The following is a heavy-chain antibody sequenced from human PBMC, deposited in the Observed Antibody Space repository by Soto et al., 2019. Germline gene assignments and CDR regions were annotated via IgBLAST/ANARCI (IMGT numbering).Heavy chain of an antibody. J-gene: IGHJ6*03. V-gene: IGHV4-34*01. D-gene: IGHD2-15*01. CDR2: INHSGST. Sequence: QVQLQQWGAGLLKPSETLSLTCAVYGGSFSGYYWSWIRQPPGKGLEWSGEINHSGSTNYNPSLKSRVTISVDTSKNQLTLKLSSVTAADTAVYYCASGYCSGGSCYSYMDVWGKGTTVTVSS. CDR1: GGSFSGYY. CDR3: ASGYCSGGSCYSYMDV.